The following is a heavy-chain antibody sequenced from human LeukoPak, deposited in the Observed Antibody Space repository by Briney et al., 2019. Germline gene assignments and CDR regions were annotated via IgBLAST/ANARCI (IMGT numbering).Heavy chain of an antibody. CDR2: IYYSGST. CDR1: GGSISSSSYY. V-gene: IGHV4-39*07. D-gene: IGHD2-2*01. CDR3: ARDTWGSTSWFDP. Sequence: SETLSLTCTVSGGSISSSSYYWGWIRQPPGKGLECIGSIYYSGSTFYNPSLKSRVTISVDTSKNQFSLKLSSVTAADTAVYYCARDTWGSTSWFDPWGQGTLVTVSS. J-gene: IGHJ5*02.